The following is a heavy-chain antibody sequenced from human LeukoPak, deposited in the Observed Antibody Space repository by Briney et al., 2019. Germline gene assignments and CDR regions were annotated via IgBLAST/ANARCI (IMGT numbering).Heavy chain of an antibody. CDR2: INHSGST. V-gene: IGHV4-34*01. J-gene: IGHJ6*03. CDR3: ARRRVATPPNYYYYYMDV. D-gene: IGHD5-12*01. CDR1: GGSFSGYY. Sequence: SETLSLTCAVYGGSFSGYYWSWIRQPPGKGLEWIGEINHSGSTNYNPSLKSRVTISVDTSKNQFSLKLSSVTAADTAVYYCARRRVATPPNYYYYYMDVWGKGTTVTISS.